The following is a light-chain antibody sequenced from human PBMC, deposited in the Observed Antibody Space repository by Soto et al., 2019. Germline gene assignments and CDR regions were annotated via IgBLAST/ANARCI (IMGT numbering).Light chain of an antibody. V-gene: IGKV3-20*01. CDR3: QQYGSSPGYT. CDR1: QSVSSNY. J-gene: IGKJ2*01. Sequence: EIVLTQSPGTLSLSPGERATLSCRASQSVSSNYLAWYQQKPGQAPRLLIYGASRRATGIPDRFSGSGSGTDFTLTISGLEPEDFAVYYCQQYGSSPGYTFGQGTKLEI. CDR2: GAS.